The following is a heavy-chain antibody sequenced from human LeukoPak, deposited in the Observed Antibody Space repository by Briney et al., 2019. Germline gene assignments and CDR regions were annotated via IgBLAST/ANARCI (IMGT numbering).Heavy chain of an antibody. D-gene: IGHD2-2*01. CDR1: GFTFSNYY. J-gene: IGHJ6*03. CDR3: ARYLWDIVVVPSDYMDV. V-gene: IGHV3-7*01. CDR2: IKQDGSEK. Sequence: GGSLRLSCAASGFTFSNYYMTWVRQAPGEGLEWVANIKQDGSEKYYVDSVRGRFTISRDNAKNSLYLQMNSLRAEDTAVYYCARYLWDIVVVPSDYMDVWGKGPRSPSP.